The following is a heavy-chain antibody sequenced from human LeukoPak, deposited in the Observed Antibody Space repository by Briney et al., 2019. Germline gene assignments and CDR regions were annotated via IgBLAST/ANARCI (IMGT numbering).Heavy chain of an antibody. CDR3: VSNSSSSPWFDP. V-gene: IGHV4-39*01. J-gene: IGHJ5*02. D-gene: IGHD6-6*01. CDR1: GVSISSGSHY. CDR2: IYYSGST. Sequence: SSETLSLTCTVSGVSISSGSHYWGWLRQPPGQGLEWIGTIYYSGSTYYNASLKSRVTISVDTSKNQFYLKLTSVIAADTAVYYCVSNSSSSPWFDPWGQGTLVTVSS.